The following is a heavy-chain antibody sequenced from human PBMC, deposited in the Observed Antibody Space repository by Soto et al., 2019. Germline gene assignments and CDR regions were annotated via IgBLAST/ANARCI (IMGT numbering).Heavy chain of an antibody. J-gene: IGHJ4*02. CDR1: GYTFTNYG. CDR3: ARDHFDFWRGEHEY. D-gene: IGHD3-3*01. Sequence: QLVQSGAEVKKPGASVKVSCKASGYTFTNYGITWVRQAPGQGLEWMGWISAYNGNTKSSQKLKGRVTMTADTSTTTAYMELRSLTSDDTAVYYCARDHFDFWRGEHEYWGQGTLVTVSS. CDR2: ISAYNGNT. V-gene: IGHV1-18*01.